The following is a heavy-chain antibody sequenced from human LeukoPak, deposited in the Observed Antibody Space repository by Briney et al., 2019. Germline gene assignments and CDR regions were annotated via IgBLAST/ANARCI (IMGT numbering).Heavy chain of an antibody. CDR3: AKGVIGVVPAALYYDGIDV. D-gene: IGHD2-2*01. V-gene: IGHV3-30*18. J-gene: IGHJ6*02. Sequence: PGRSLRLSCAASGFTFSSYGMHWVRQAPGKGLEGVAVISYDGSNKYYADSVKGRFTISRDNSKNTLYLQMNSLRAEDTDVYYCAKGVIGVVPAALYYDGIDVWGQGTPVTVSS. CDR2: ISYDGSNK. CDR1: GFTFSSYG.